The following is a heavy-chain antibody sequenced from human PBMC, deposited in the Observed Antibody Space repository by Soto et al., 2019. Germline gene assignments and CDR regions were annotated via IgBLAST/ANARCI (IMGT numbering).Heavy chain of an antibody. V-gene: IGHV4-31*03. CDR1: GGSISSGGYY. D-gene: IGHD3-3*01. Sequence: QVQLQESGPGLVKPSQTLSLTCTVSGGSISSGGYYWSWIRQHPGKGLEWIGYIYYSGSTYYNPSLKSRVTISVDTSKNQFSLKLSSVTAADTAVYYCARGRATGYDFWSGYLNRHFDYWGQGTLVTVSS. CDR3: ARGRATGYDFWSGYLNRHFDY. CDR2: IYYSGST. J-gene: IGHJ4*02.